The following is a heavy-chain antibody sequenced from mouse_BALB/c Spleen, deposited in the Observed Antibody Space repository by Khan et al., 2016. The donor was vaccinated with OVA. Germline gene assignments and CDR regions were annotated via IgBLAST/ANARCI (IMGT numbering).Heavy chain of an antibody. V-gene: IGHV2-9*02. CDR3: ARSYDYDVGGFAY. J-gene: IGHJ3*01. CDR1: GFSLSNYG. D-gene: IGHD2-4*01. Sequence: VQLKESGPGLVAPSQSLSITCTVSGFSLSNYGIHWVLQPPGKGLEWLGVIWTGGITNYNSALMSRLIINKDNTKSQVFLKMNRLQTDDTAIYYCARSYDYDVGGFAYWGQGTLVTVSA. CDR2: IWTGGIT.